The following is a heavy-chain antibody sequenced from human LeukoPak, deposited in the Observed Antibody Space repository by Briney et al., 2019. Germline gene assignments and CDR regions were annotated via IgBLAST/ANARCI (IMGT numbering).Heavy chain of an antibody. J-gene: IGHJ4*02. CDR1: GGSISSYY. CDR3: ARYDSSGYYPQFDY. D-gene: IGHD3-22*01. CDR2: IYYSGST. V-gene: IGHV4-59*01. Sequence: SETLPLTCTVSGGSISSYYWSWIRQPPGKGLEWIGYIYYSGSTNYNPSLKSRVTISVDTSKNQFSLKLCSVTAADTAVYYCARYDSSGYYPQFDYWGQGTLVTVSS.